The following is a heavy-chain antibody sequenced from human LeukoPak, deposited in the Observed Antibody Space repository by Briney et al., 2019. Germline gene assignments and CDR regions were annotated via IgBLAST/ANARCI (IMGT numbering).Heavy chain of an antibody. CDR3: ARGVKGLRGAFDI. V-gene: IGHV3-64D*09. J-gene: IGHJ3*02. CDR2: ISSNGGST. D-gene: IGHD3-10*01. CDR1: GFTFSSYA. Sequence: GGSLRLSCSASGFTFSSYAMHWVRQAPGKGLEYVSAISSNGGSTYYADSVKGRFTISRDNSKNTLYLQMSSLRAEDTAVYYCARGVKGLRGAFDIWGQGTMVTVSS.